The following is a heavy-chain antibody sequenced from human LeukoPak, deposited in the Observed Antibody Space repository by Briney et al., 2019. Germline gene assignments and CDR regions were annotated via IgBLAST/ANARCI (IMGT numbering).Heavy chain of an antibody. D-gene: IGHD5-18*01. Sequence: GASVKVSCRASGYTFTTYDINWVRQATGQGIEWMGWTNPNSGNTGYAQKFQGRVTMTRDTSISTAFMELSGLRSEDTAVYFCARRNTAMVAGLDYWGQGSLVTVSS. J-gene: IGHJ4*02. V-gene: IGHV1-8*01. CDR3: ARRNTAMVAGLDY. CDR1: GYTFTTYD. CDR2: TNPNSGNT.